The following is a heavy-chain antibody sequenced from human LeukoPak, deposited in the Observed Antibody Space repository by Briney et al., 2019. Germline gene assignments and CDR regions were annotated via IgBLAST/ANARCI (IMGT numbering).Heavy chain of an antibody. V-gene: IGHV3-21*01. CDR1: GFTPSSYS. Sequence: GGALRLSCAGPGFTPSSYSMKWVRQAPGKGLEWVSSISSSSSYIYYADSVKGRFTISRDNAKNSLYLQMNSLRAEDTAVYYCANGADGMDVWGQGTTVTVSS. CDR2: ISSSSSYI. CDR3: ANGADGMDV. D-gene: IGHD4/OR15-4a*01. J-gene: IGHJ6*02.